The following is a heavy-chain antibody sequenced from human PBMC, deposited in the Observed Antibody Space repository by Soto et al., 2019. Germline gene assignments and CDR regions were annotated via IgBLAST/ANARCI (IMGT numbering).Heavy chain of an antibody. CDR3: TTDNPRIPMVRGVMDFDP. V-gene: IGHV3-15*07. CDR1: GFTFSNAW. D-gene: IGHD3-10*01. J-gene: IGHJ5*02. Sequence: GGSLRLSCAASGFTFSNAWMNWVRQAPGKGLEWVGRIKSKTDGGTTDYAAPVKGRFTISRDDSKNTLYLQMNSLKTEDTAVYYCTTDNPRIPMVRGVMDFDPWGQGTLVTVSS. CDR2: IKSKTDGGTT.